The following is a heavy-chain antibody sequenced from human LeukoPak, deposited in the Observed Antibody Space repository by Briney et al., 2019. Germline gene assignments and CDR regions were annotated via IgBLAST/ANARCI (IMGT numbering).Heavy chain of an antibody. CDR2: ISAYNGNT. D-gene: IGHD2-15*01. CDR3: ARNCSGGGVDY. CDR1: GYTFTSYG. V-gene: IGHV1-18*01. J-gene: IGHJ4*02. Sequence: ASVKVSCKASGYTFTSYGISWVRQAPGQGLEWMGWISAYNGNTNYAQKLQDRVPMTTDTSTSTAYMELRSLRSDDTAVYYCARNCSGGGVDYWGQGTLVTVSS.